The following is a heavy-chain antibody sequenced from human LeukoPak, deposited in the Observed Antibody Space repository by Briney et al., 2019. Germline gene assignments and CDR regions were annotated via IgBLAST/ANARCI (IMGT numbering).Heavy chain of an antibody. J-gene: IGHJ4*02. CDR3: ARGYDSSGYYSYFDY. CDR1: GGTFSSYA. D-gene: IGHD3-22*01. Sequence: SVKVSCKASGGTFSSYAISWVRPAPGQGLEWMGRIIPIFGTANYAQKFQGRVTTTRDTSTSTVYMELSSLRSEDTAVYYCARGYDSSGYYSYFDYWGQGTLVTVSS. V-gene: IGHV1-69*05. CDR2: IIPIFGTA.